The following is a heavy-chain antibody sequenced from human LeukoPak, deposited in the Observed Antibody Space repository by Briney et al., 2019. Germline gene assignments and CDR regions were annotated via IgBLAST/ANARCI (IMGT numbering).Heavy chain of an antibody. CDR1: GFTFSSYA. D-gene: IGHD3-22*01. V-gene: IGHV3-74*01. J-gene: IGHJ4*02. CDR2: INTDGRAT. CDR3: VRSAFYDGSGYYHDY. Sequence: PGGSLRLSCAASGFTFSSYAMHWVRQAPGKGLAWVSQINTDGRATTYADSVRGRFTISRDSAKNTLFLQMNSLRAEDTAMYYCVRSAFYDGSGYYHDYWGQGTLVTVSS.